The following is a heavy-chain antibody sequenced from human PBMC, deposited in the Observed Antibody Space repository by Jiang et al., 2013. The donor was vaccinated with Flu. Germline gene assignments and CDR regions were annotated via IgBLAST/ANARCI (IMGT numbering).Heavy chain of an antibody. CDR1: GYSFTSFW. J-gene: IGHJ3*02. CDR2: IYPGDSDT. D-gene: IGHD1-26*01. V-gene: IGHV5-51*01. Sequence: GAEVKKPGESLKISCKGSGYSFTSFWIGWVRQMPGKGLEWMGIIYPGDSDTTYSPSFQGQVTISADKSISTAYLQWSSLRASDTAMYYCARRGSGSLTFHGDAFHIWGQGTMVTVSS. CDR3: ARRGSGSLTFHGDAFHI.